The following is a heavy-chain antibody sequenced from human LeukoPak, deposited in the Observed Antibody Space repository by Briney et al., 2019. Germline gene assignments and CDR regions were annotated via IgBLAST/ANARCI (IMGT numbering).Heavy chain of an antibody. V-gene: IGHV3-30*03. CDR1: GFNFNRHG. Sequence: PGGSLRLSCAASGFNFNRHGIHWVRQAPGKGLEWVAVISYDGSLQYYADSVKGRFTISRDNSKNTLYLQMNSLRAEDTAVYYCARDLISYSSGWPVSHMDVWGKGTTVTISS. J-gene: IGHJ6*03. D-gene: IGHD6-19*01. CDR3: ARDLISYSSGWPVSHMDV. CDR2: ISYDGSLQ.